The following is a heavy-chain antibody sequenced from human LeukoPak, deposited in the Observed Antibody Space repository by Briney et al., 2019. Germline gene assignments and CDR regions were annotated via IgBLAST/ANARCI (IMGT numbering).Heavy chain of an antibody. V-gene: IGHV3-21*01. CDR1: GFTFSSYS. D-gene: IGHD6-13*01. CDR3: ARDLAPFIAAADAFDI. J-gene: IGHJ3*02. Sequence: GGFLRLSCAASGFTFSSYSMNWVRQAPGKGLEWVSSISSSSSYIYYADSVKGRFTISRDNAKNSLYLQMNSLRAEDTAVYYCARDLAPFIAAADAFDIWGQGTMATVSS. CDR2: ISSSSSYI.